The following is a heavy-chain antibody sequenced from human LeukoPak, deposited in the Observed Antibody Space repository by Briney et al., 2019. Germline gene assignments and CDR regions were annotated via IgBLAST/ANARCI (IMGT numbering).Heavy chain of an antibody. CDR3: VTGQTLMDY. CDR2: ISWNSGKI. Sequence: SLRLSCAASGFIFDDYAMHWVRQVPEKGLEWVSGISWNSGKIGYADSVKGRFTISRDNAKNSLHLQTNSLRAEDTALYYCVTGQTLMDYWGQGTLVTVSS. D-gene: IGHD3-9*01. V-gene: IGHV3-9*01. J-gene: IGHJ4*02. CDR1: GFIFDDYA.